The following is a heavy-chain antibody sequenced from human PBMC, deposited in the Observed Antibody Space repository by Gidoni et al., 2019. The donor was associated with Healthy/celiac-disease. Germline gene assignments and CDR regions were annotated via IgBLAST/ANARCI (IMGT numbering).Heavy chain of an antibody. J-gene: IGHJ4*02. V-gene: IGHV1-69*06. D-gene: IGHD3-22*01. Sequence: QVQLVQSGAEVKKPGSSVKVSCKASGGTFSSYAISWVRQAPGQGLEWMGGIIPIFGTANYAQKFQGRVTITADKSTSTAYMELSSLRSEDTAVYYCASGSSGYYVAWGLYFDYWGQGTLVTVSS. CDR2: IIPIFGTA. CDR1: GGTFSSYA. CDR3: ASGSSGYYVAWGLYFDY.